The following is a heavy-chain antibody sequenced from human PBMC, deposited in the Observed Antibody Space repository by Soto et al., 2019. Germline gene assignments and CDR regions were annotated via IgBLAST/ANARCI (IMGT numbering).Heavy chain of an antibody. V-gene: IGHV3-66*04. D-gene: IGHD3-22*01. CDR3: ARPRHSGYYDNYWYFDL. J-gene: IGHJ2*01. CDR1: GFTVSSND. Sequence: GGSLRLSCAASGFTVSSNDMSWVRQAPGKGLEWVSVIYSGGSTYYADSVKGRFTISRDNSKNTLYLQMNSLRAEDTAVYYCARPRHSGYYDNYWYFDLWGRGTLVTVSS. CDR2: IYSGGST.